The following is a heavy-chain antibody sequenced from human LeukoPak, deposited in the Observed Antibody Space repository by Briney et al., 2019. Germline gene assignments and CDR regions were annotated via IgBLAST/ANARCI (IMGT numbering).Heavy chain of an antibody. D-gene: IGHD2-2*01. CDR3: ARVKVVPAAMSRLGLYYYYMDV. V-gene: IGHV1-8*03. CDR2: MNPNSGNT. CDR1: GYTFTSYD. J-gene: IGHJ6*03. Sequence: VASVKVSCKASGYTFTSYDINWVRQATGQGLEWMGWMNPNSGNTGYAQKFQGRVTITRNTSISTAYMELSSLRSEDTAVYYCARVKVVPAAMSRLGLYYYYMDVWGKGTTVTVSS.